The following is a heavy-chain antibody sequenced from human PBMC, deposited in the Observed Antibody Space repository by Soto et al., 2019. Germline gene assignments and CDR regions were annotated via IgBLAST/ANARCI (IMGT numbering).Heavy chain of an antibody. V-gene: IGHV3-23*01. J-gene: IGHJ4*02. CDR2: MSGTGDNT. Sequence: EVQLLESGGGLVQPGESLRLSCAASGFTFSIYAMTWVRQSPGKGLEWVSSMSGTGDNTYYADSVKGRFTISRDNAKNPLYLQMNTLRADDTAIYYCAKDQSNSNPLYYFDFWGPGTLVTVFS. D-gene: IGHD3-22*01. CDR1: GFTFSIYA. CDR3: AKDQSNSNPLYYFDF.